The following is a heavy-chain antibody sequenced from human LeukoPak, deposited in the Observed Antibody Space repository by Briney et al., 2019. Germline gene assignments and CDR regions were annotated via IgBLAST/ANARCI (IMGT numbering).Heavy chain of an antibody. Sequence: SETLSLTCTVSGGSISSSSYYCGWIRQPPGKGLEWIGSIYYSGSTYYNPSLKSRVTISVDTSKNQFSLKLSSVTAADTAVYYCARDEMATITHWGQGTLVTVSS. D-gene: IGHD5-24*01. V-gene: IGHV4-39*07. CDR1: GGSISSSSYY. J-gene: IGHJ4*02. CDR3: ARDEMATITH. CDR2: IYYSGST.